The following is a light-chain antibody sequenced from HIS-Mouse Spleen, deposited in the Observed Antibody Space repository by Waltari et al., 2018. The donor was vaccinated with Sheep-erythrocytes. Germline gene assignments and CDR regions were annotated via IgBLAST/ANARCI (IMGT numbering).Light chain of an antibody. CDR3: QAWDSSTAWNVV. Sequence: SSELTQPPSVSVSPGQTASITCSGDKLGDKYACWYQQTPGQSPVLVIYQDTKRPSGIPERFSGSNSGNTATLTISGTQAMDEADYYCQAWDSSTAWNVVFGGGTKLTVL. CDR2: QDT. J-gene: IGLJ2*01. V-gene: IGLV3-1*01. CDR1: KLGDKY.